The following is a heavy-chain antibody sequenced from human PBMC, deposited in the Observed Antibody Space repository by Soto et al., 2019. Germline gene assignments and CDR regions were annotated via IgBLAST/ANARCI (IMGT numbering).Heavy chain of an antibody. D-gene: IGHD2-15*01. V-gene: IGHV3-15*01. CDR3: TTDRYCSGGSCYFSAFDI. CDR2: IKSKTDGGTT. Sequence: EVQLVESGGGLVKPGGSLRLSCAASGFTFSNAWMSWVRQAPGKGLEWVGRIKSKTDGGTTDYAAPVKGRFTISRDDSTNTLYLQMNSLKTEDTAVYYCTTDRYCSGGSCYFSAFDIWGQGTMVTVSS. J-gene: IGHJ3*02. CDR1: GFTFSNAW.